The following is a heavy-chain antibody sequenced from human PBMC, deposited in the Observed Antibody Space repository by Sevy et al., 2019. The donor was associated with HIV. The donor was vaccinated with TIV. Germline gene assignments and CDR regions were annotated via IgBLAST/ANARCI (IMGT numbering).Heavy chain of an antibody. CDR3: ARGVTYGSGSYSNYYDSSGSDAFDI. J-gene: IGHJ3*02. CDR2: IYYSGST. V-gene: IGHV4-59*01. CDR1: GGSISSYY. D-gene: IGHD3-22*01. Sequence: ETLSLTCTVSGGSISSYYWSWIRQPPGKGLEWIGYIYYSGSTNYNPSLKSRVTISVDTSKNQFSLKLSSVTAADTAVYYCARGVTYGSGSYSNYYDSSGSDAFDIWGQGTMVTVSS.